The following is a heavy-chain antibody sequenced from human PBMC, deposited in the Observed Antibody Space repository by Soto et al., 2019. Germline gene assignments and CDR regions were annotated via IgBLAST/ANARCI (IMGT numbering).Heavy chain of an antibody. CDR3: ATVSGHNGFGESTISAFDT. CDR2: VITIFGTA. CDR1: GGTFSSYA. V-gene: IGHV1-69*01. Sequence: QVQLVQSGAEAKKPGSSVKVSCKASGGTFSSYAISWVRQAPGQGLEWMGGVITIFGTANYAQKFQGRVTITANESTSTAYLEQNSLSLKNTAMYYCATVSGHNGFGESTISAFDTWGQGTMVTVSS. J-gene: IGHJ3*02. D-gene: IGHD3-10*01.